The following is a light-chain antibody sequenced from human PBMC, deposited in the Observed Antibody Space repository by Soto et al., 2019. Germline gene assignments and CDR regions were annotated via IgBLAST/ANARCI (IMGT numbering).Light chain of an antibody. V-gene: IGLV2-14*01. CDR1: SSDVGAYNY. CDR2: DVS. J-gene: IGLJ2*01. Sequence: QSALTQPASVSGSPGQSITISCTGTSSDVGAYNYVSWYQQHPGKAPKLMIYDVSNRPSGVSNRFSGSKSGNTASLTISGRQAEDEADYYCYSYTTSSTRVFGGGTKVTVL. CDR3: YSYTTSSTRV.